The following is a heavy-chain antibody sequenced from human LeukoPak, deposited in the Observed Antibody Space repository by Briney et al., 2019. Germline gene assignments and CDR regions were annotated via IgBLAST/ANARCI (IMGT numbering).Heavy chain of an antibody. CDR1: GFTFSSYA. Sequence: GASLRLSCAASGFTFSSYAMSWVRQAPGKGLEWVSAISGSGGSTYYADSVKGRFTISRDNSKNTLYLQMNNLRAEDTAVYYCAKFMGSRVCDYWGQGTLVTVSS. D-gene: IGHD6-13*01. V-gene: IGHV3-23*01. CDR2: ISGSGGST. CDR3: AKFMGSRVCDY. J-gene: IGHJ4*02.